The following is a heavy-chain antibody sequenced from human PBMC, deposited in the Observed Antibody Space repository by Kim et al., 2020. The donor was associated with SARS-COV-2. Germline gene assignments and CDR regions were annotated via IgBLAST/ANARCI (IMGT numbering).Heavy chain of an antibody. CDR3: VTGPRRDGYNFGYYFEY. Sequence: DSVKGRFTISRDNSKNTLYLQMSSLRAEDTAVYYCVTGPRRDGYNFGYYFEYWGQGILVTVSS. J-gene: IGHJ4*02. V-gene: IGHV3-64D*09. D-gene: IGHD5-12*01.